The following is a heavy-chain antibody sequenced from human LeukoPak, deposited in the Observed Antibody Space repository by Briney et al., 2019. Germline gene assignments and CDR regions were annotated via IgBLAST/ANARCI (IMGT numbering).Heavy chain of an antibody. Sequence: ASVKVSCKASGYTFTGYYMHWVRQAPGQGLEWMGWINPNSGGTNYAQKFQGWVTMTRDTSISTAYMELSRLRSDDTAVYYCARVPGKWLTHGDYYYYYGMDVWGQGTTVTVSS. D-gene: IGHD6-19*01. J-gene: IGHJ6*02. V-gene: IGHV1-2*04. CDR2: INPNSGGT. CDR1: GYTFTGYY. CDR3: ARVPGKWLTHGDYYYYYGMDV.